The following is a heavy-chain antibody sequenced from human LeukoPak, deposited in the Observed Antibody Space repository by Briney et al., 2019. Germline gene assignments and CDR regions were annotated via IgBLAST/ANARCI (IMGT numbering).Heavy chain of an antibody. V-gene: IGHV4-39*01. J-gene: IGHJ5*02. CDR3: ARKQYYYDSSGYSNWFDP. CDR1: GGSISSSSYY. D-gene: IGHD3-22*01. CDR2: IYYSGST. Sequence: SETLSLTCTVSGGSISSSSYYWGWIRQPPGKGLEWIGSIYYSGSTYYNPSLKSRVTISVDTSKNQFSLELSSVTAADTAVYYCARKQYYYDSSGYSNWFDPWGQGTLVTVSS.